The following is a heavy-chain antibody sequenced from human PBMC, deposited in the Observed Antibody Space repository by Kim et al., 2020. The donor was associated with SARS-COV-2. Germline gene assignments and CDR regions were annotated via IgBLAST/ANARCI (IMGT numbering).Heavy chain of an antibody. D-gene: IGHD2-2*02. CDR3: ARATYCSSTSCYTLFSYSSSSVFDY. CDR1: GFTFSSYA. Sequence: GGSLRLSCAASGFTFSSYAMHWVRQAPGKGLEWVAVISYDGSNKYYADSVKGRFTISRDNSKNTLYLQMNSLRAEDTAVYYCARATYCSSTSCYTLFSYSSSSVFDYWGQGTLVTVSS. J-gene: IGHJ4*02. CDR2: ISYDGSNK. V-gene: IGHV3-30-3*01.